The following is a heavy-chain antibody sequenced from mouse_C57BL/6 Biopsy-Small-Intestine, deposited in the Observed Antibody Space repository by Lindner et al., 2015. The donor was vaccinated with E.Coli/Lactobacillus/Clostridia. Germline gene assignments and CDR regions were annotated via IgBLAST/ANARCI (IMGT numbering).Heavy chain of an antibody. J-gene: IGHJ2*01. CDR1: GFTFSDYG. D-gene: IGHD2-3*01. V-gene: IGHV5-17*01. CDR2: ISGGSGTI. Sequence: VQLQESGGGLVKPGGSLKLSCAASGFTFSDYGMHWVRQAPEKGLEWIAYISGGSGTIYYADTVKGRFTISRDNAKNTLFLQMTSLRSEVTAMCYCARGVDGSYDYWGQGTTLTVSS. CDR3: ARGVDGSYDY.